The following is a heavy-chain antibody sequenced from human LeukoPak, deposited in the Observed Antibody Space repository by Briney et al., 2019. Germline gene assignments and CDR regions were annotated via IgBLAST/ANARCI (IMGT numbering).Heavy chain of an antibody. CDR2: ISSSGSTI. CDR1: GFTFSSYE. V-gene: IGHV3-48*03. CDR3: ARDVNQRPYYYGMDV. D-gene: IGHD2-2*01. Sequence: GGSLRLSCAASGFTFSSYEMNWVRQAPGKGLEWVSYISSSGSTIYYADSVKGRFTISRDNAKNSLYLQMNSLRAEDTAVYYCARDVNQRPYYYGMDVWGKATTVTVSS. J-gene: IGHJ6*04.